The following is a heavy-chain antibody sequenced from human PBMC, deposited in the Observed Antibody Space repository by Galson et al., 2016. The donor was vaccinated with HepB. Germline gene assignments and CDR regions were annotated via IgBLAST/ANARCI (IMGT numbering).Heavy chain of an antibody. CDR1: GGSISSDYH. CDR2: IYSNEDT. V-gene: IGHV4-39*01. D-gene: IGHD6-19*01. CDR3: ATGIVVAGKYYYHYMDV. J-gene: IGHJ6*03. Sequence: SETLSLTCIVSGGSISSDYHWGWIRQPPGRGLEWIGSIYSNEDTFYNPSPKSRVTISVDTPKNQFSLRLDSVTAADTGLYYCATGIVVAGKYYYHYMDVWGKGTTVTVSS.